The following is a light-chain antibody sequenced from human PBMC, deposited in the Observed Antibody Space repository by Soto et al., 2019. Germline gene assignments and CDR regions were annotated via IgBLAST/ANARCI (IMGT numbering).Light chain of an antibody. CDR2: DAS. J-gene: IGKJ5*01. V-gene: IGKV1-5*01. CDR1: QSVSGW. CDR3: QQYDSFSVT. Sequence: DIHMTRSPSTLSASVLDTVTFTFLASQSVSGWLAWYQQKPGEAPKLLIYDASSLESGVPSRFSGSGSGTEFRLTISTMQPDDFATYYCQQYDSFSVTFGQGTRLEIK.